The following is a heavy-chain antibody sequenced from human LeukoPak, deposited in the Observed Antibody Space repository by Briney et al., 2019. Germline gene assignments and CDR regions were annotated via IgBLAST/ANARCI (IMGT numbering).Heavy chain of an antibody. D-gene: IGHD5-18*01. CDR3: AKGNGYSYGRYYFDY. CDR1: GFTFSSYA. Sequence: GGSLRLSCAASGFTFSSYAMGWVRQAPGKGLEWVSAITARGGNTYYADSVKGRFTISRDNSKNTLYLPANSLRAEDTAVYYCAKGNGYSYGRYYFDYWGQGTLVTVSS. CDR2: ITARGGNT. J-gene: IGHJ4*02. V-gene: IGHV3-23*01.